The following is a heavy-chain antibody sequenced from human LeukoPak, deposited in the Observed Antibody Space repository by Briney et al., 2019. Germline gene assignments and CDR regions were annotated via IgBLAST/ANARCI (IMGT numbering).Heavy chain of an antibody. D-gene: IGHD3-22*01. J-gene: IGHJ6*02. V-gene: IGHV4-59*01. Sequence: SETLSLTCTVSGGSISSYYWSWIRQPPGKGLEWIGYIYYSGSTNYNPSLKSRVTISVDTSKNQFSLKLSSVTAADTAVYYCARVVRGHYDSGGYYSMDVWGQGTTVTVSS. CDR3: ARVVRGHYDSGGYYSMDV. CDR1: GGSISSYY. CDR2: IYYSGST.